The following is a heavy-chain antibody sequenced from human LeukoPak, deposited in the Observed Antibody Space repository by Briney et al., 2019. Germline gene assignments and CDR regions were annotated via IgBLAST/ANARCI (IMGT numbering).Heavy chain of an antibody. CDR3: ASNIVVVPAAIRGDWFDP. CDR1: GYSISSGYY. D-gene: IGHD2-2*01. V-gene: IGHV4-38-2*01. J-gene: IGHJ5*02. CDR2: IYHSGST. Sequence: SETLSLTCAVSGYSISSGYYWGWIRQPPGKGLEWIGSIYHSGSTYYNPSLKSRVTISVDTSKNQFSPKLSSVTAADTAVYYCASNIVVVPAAIRGDWFDPWGQGTLVTVSS.